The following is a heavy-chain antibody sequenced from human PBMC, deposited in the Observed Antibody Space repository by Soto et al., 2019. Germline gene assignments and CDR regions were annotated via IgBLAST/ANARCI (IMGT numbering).Heavy chain of an antibody. CDR1: GFTFSSYG. J-gene: IGHJ4*02. Sequence: GGSLRLSCAASGFTFSSYGMHWVRQAPGKGLEWVAVISYDGSNKYYADSVKGRFTISRDNSKNTLYLQMNSLRAEDTAVYYCAKDLPHYYDSSGYCLDYWGQGTLVTVSS. CDR3: AKDLPHYYDSSGYCLDY. V-gene: IGHV3-30*18. CDR2: ISYDGSNK. D-gene: IGHD3-22*01.